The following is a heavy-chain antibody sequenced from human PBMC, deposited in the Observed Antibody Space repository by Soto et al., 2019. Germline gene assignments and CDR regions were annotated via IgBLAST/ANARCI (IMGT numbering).Heavy chain of an antibody. Sequence: EVQLLESGGGLVQPGGSLRLSCAASGFTFSNYAMSWVLQPPGKGLEWVSTIIVGGGNTYYPDSVKGRFTISRDNSKDTVYLHMNSLRAEDTAIYYCAKERLGLGAYYWGQVAMVTVTS. CDR2: IIVGGGNT. CDR3: AKERLGLGAYY. CDR1: GFTFSNYA. V-gene: IGHV3-23*01. J-gene: IGHJ4*02.